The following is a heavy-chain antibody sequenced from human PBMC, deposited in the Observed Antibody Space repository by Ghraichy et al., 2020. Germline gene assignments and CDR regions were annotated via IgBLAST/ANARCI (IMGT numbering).Heavy chain of an antibody. CDR2: ISSSSSYI. CDR3: AREAAAGTLDY. Sequence: GGSLRLSCAASGFTFSSYSMNWVRQAPGKGLEWVSFISSSSSYIYYGDSVKGRFTISRDNAKNSLYLQMNSLRAEDTAVYYCAREAAAGTLDYWGQGTLVTVSS. V-gene: IGHV3-21*01. D-gene: IGHD6-13*01. J-gene: IGHJ4*02. CDR1: GFTFSSYS.